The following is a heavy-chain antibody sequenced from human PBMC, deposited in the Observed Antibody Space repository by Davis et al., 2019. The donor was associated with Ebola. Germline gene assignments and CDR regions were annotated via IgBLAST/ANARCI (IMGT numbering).Heavy chain of an antibody. CDR3: ARMYTSGWPLDY. J-gene: IGHJ4*02. D-gene: IGHD6-19*01. V-gene: IGHV1-8*03. CDR2: MNPNNGNT. Sequence: ASVKVSCKASGYTFTGYYMHWVRQATGQGFEWMGWMNPNNGNTGYAQKFQGRVTFSTSTSISTAYMELSSLRSEDTAVYYCARMYTSGWPLDYWGQGTPVTVSS. CDR1: GYTFTGYY.